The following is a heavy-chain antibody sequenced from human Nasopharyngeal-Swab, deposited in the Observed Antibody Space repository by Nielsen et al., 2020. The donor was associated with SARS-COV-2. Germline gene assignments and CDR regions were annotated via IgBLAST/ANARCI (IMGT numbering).Heavy chain of an antibody. CDR2: IKQDGSEK. V-gene: IGHV3-7*01. J-gene: IGHJ4*02. Sequence: GESLKISCVASGFIFSHYGMQWVRQAPGKGLEWVANIKQDGSEKYYVDSVKGRFTISRDNAKNSLYLQMNSLRAEDTAVYYCATRNGYDASFDYWGQGTLVTVSS. D-gene: IGHD5-12*01. CDR1: GFIFSHYG. CDR3: ATRNGYDASFDY.